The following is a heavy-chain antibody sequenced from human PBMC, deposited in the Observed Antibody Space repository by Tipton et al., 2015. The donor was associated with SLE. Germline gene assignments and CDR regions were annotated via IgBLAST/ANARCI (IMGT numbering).Heavy chain of an antibody. D-gene: IGHD2-2*01. CDR2: IYHGGHT. Sequence: TLSLTCTVSGGSISSTHWWSLVRQPPGKGLEWIGEIYHGGHTNYNPTLKSRVTLSVDTSNNQFSLKLSSVTAADTAVYYCARNCSSTNCYRGNAFDIWGQGTMVTVSS. CDR3: ARNCSSTNCYRGNAFDI. J-gene: IGHJ3*02. V-gene: IGHV4-4*02. CDR1: GGSISSTHW.